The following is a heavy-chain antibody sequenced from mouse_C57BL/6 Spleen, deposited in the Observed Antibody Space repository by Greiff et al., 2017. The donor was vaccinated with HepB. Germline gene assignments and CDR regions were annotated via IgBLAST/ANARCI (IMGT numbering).Heavy chain of an antibody. CDR1: GYAFSSSW. CDR2: IYPGDGDT. V-gene: IGHV1-82*01. CDR3: ARWDTTVVERGLWFAY. D-gene: IGHD1-1*01. J-gene: IGHJ3*01. Sequence: QVQLKESGPELVKPGASVKISCKASGYAFSSSWMNWVKQRPGKGLEWIGRIYPGDGDTNYNGKFKGKATLTADKSSSTAYMQLSSLTSEDSAVYFCARWDTTVVERGLWFAYWGQGTLVTVSA.